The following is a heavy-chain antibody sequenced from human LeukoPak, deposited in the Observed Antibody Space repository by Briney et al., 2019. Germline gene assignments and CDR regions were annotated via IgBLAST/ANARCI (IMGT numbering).Heavy chain of an antibody. CDR3: ARVGTTGATADN. CDR2: INHSGST. Sequence: PSETLSLTCAVYGGSFSGYYWGWIRQPPGKGLEWIGEINHSGSTNYNPSLKSRVTISVDTSTSTVYMELKSLRSEDTAVYFCARVGTTGATADNWGQGTLVTVSS. D-gene: IGHD4-11*01. CDR1: GGSFSGYY. V-gene: IGHV4-34*01. J-gene: IGHJ4*02.